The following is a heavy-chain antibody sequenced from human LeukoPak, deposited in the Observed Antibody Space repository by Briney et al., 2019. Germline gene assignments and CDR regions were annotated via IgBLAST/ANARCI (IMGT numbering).Heavy chain of an antibody. J-gene: IGHJ4*02. V-gene: IGHV4-34*01. CDR1: GGSFSGYY. D-gene: IGHD3-3*01. Sequence: PSETLSLTCAVYGGSFSGYYWSWIRLPPGKGLEWIGEINHSGSTNYNPSLKSRVTISVDTSKNQFSLKLSSVTAADTAVYYCARGPVTIFGVVIKHFDYWGQGTLVTVSS. CDR3: ARGPVTIFGVVIKHFDY. CDR2: INHSGST.